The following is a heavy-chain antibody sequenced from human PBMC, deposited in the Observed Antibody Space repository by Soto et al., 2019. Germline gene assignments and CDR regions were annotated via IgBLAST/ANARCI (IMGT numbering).Heavy chain of an antibody. CDR1: SGSVSSSNHY. Sequence: QVHLQESGPGLVKSSQTLSLTCTVSSGSVSSSNHYWTWIRQHPVKGLEWIAYIYYSGNTYYNPSLNSRAPXSXDXPKNQFSLNLTSVTAADTATYYCARAQHWDPRHFDLWGRGTLVTVSS. D-gene: IGHD7-27*01. CDR2: IYYSGNT. V-gene: IGHV4-31*03. J-gene: IGHJ2*01. CDR3: ARAQHWDPRHFDL.